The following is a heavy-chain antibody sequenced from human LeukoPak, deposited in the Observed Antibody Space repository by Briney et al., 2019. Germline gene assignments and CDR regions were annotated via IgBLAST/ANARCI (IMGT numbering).Heavy chain of an antibody. CDR2: ISGSGGST. CDR1: GFSFTNFW. CDR3: AKSSDYYGSGSGDY. D-gene: IGHD3-10*01. Sequence: PGGSLRLSCAVSGFSFTNFWMSWVRQAPGKGLEWVSAISGSGGSTYYADSVKGRFTISRDNSKNTLYLQMNSLRAEDTAVYYCAKSSDYYGSGSGDYWGQGTLVTVSS. V-gene: IGHV3-23*01. J-gene: IGHJ4*02.